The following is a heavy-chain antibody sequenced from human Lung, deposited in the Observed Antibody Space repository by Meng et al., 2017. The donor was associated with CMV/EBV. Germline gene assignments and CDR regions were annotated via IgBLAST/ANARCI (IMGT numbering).Heavy chain of an antibody. Sequence: SVXVSCKASGGTFSSYAISWVRQDPGQGLEWMGGIIPIFGTANYAQKFQGRVTITTDESTSTAYMELSSLRSDDTAVYYCARDRGDPDMLAYYAMDVWCQGTTVTVSS. CDR3: ARDRGDPDMLAYYAMDV. V-gene: IGHV1-69*05. D-gene: IGHD3-10*01. CDR2: IIPIFGTA. J-gene: IGHJ6*02. CDR1: GGTFSSYA.